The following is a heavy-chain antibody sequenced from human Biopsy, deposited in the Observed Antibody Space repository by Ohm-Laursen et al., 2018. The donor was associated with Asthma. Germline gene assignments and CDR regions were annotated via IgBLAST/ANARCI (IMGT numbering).Heavy chain of an antibody. D-gene: IGHD3-3*01. CDR3: AKERYYDFWSGYPI. V-gene: IGHV3-30*18. CDR1: GFSFNSYG. Sequence: SLRLSCAASGFSFNSYGMHWVRQAPGKGLEWVAVMSYDGRQTYYADSVKGRFTISRDNSKNTLYLQMNSLRAEDTAVYYCAKERYYDFWSGYPIWGQGTMVTVSS. J-gene: IGHJ3*02. CDR2: MSYDGRQT.